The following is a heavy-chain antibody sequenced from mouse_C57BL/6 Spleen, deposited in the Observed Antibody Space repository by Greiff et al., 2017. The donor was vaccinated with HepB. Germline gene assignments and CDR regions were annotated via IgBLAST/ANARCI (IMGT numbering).Heavy chain of an antibody. CDR1: GYTFTSYW. Sequence: QVQLKQPGAELVKPGASVKLSCKASGYTFTSYWMHWVKQRPGRGLEWIGRIDPNSGGTKYNEKFKSKATLTVDKPSSTAYMQLSSLTSEDSAVYYCASVYYDYDGAWFAYWGQGTLVTVSA. D-gene: IGHD2-4*01. V-gene: IGHV1-72*01. J-gene: IGHJ3*01. CDR3: ASVYYDYDGAWFAY. CDR2: IDPNSGGT.